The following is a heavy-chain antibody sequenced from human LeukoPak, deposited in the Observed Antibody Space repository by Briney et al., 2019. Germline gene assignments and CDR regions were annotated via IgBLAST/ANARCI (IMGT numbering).Heavy chain of an antibody. D-gene: IGHD3-10*02. Sequence: PGGSLRLSCAASGFTFSTYAMTWVRQAPGQGLEWVSSISGSGSSTYYADSVKGRFTISRDNAKNSLYLQMNSLRAEDTAVYYCAELGITMIGGVWGKGTTVTISS. V-gene: IGHV3-23*01. CDR3: AELGITMIGGV. J-gene: IGHJ6*04. CDR1: GFTFSTYA. CDR2: ISGSGSST.